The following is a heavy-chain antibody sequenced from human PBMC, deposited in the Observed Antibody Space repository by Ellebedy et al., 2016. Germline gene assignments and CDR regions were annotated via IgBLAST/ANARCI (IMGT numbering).Heavy chain of an antibody. V-gene: IGHV4-59*08. CDR2: IYYSGST. CDR1: GGSISSYY. Sequence: SETLSLTCTVSGGSISSYYWSWIRQPPGKGLEWIGYIYYSGSTNYNPSLKSRVTISVDTSKNQFSLKLSSVTAADTAVYYCARIYSSGWYGDYWGQGTLVTVPS. CDR3: ARIYSSGWYGDY. J-gene: IGHJ4*02. D-gene: IGHD6-19*01.